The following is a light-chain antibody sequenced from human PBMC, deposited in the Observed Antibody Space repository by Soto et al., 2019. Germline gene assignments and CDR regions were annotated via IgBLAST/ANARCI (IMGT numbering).Light chain of an antibody. J-gene: IGKJ1*01. CDR2: DAS. Sequence: EIVLTQSPGTLSLSPGERATLSCRASQSLTKDYLAWYQQKPGQSPRLLIDDASYRATGIPDRFSGSGSGTEFTLTLSGLEPEDSAVYYCQQCETSPLTFGQGTKVEIK. CDR3: QQCETSPLT. CDR1: QSLTKDY. V-gene: IGKV3-20*01.